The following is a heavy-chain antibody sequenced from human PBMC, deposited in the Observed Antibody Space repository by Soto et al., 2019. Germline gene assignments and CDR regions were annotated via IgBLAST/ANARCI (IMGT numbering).Heavy chain of an antibody. CDR3: AKDQYSSGWYGSFQH. CDR2: ISGSGGST. V-gene: IGHV3-23*01. CDR1: GFTFSSYA. D-gene: IGHD6-19*01. Sequence: PGGSLRLSCAASGFTFSSYAMSWVRQAPGKGLEWVSAISGSGGSTYYADSVKGRFTISRDNSKNTLYLQMNSLRAEDTAVYYCAKDQYSSGWYGSFQHWGQGTLVTVSS. J-gene: IGHJ1*01.